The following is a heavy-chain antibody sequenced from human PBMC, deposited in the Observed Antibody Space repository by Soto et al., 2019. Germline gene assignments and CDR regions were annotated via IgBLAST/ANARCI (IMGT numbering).Heavy chain of an antibody. CDR3: ARVYCSGGSCYVSNRFDP. D-gene: IGHD2-15*01. CDR1: GFTFNIFW. V-gene: IGHV3-7*05. J-gene: IGHJ5*02. Sequence: AGGALRLSCAASGFTFNIFWMSWVRQAPGKGGEWVANIKQDGSEEYYVDSVKGRFTISRDNAKNSLYLQMNSLRADDTAVYYCARVYCSGGSCYVSNRFDPWGQGTLVTVSS. CDR2: IKQDGSEE.